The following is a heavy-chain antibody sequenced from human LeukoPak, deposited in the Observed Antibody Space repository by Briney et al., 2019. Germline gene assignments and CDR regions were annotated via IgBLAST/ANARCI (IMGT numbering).Heavy chain of an antibody. Sequence: GESLKISCKGSGYSFTTYWIGWVRQVPGKGLEWMGIIFPGDSDTIYSPSFQGQVTISADKSINTAYLQWSSLKASDTAIYYCATSESQTKFDYWGQGTLVTASS. V-gene: IGHV5-51*01. CDR3: ATSESQTKFDY. CDR2: IFPGDSDT. J-gene: IGHJ4*02. CDR1: GYSFTTYW. D-gene: IGHD1/OR15-1a*01.